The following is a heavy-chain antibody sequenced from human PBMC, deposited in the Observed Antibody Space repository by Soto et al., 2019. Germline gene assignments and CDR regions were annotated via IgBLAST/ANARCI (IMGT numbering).Heavy chain of an antibody. Sequence: EVQLLESGGGLVQPGGSLRLSCAASGLTFSSYAMSWVRQAPGKGLEWVSGISGSGISTYYADSVKGRFTISRDNSKNMLYLQMNSLRAEDTAVYYCAKNSESSAYSSFDYWGQGTLVTVSS. V-gene: IGHV3-23*01. CDR1: GLTFSSYA. D-gene: IGHD3-22*01. CDR3: AKNSESSAYSSFDY. J-gene: IGHJ4*02. CDR2: ISGSGIST.